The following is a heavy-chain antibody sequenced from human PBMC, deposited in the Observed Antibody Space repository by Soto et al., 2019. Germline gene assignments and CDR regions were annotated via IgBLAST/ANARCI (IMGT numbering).Heavy chain of an antibody. CDR3: ARDRAVAGSDHYYYGMDV. V-gene: IGHV3-13*01. CDR1: GFTFSSYD. D-gene: IGHD6-19*01. Sequence: GGSLRLSCAASGFTFSSYDMHWVRQATGKGLEWVSAIGTAGDTYYPGSVKGRFTISRENAKNSLYLQMNSLRAGDTAVYYCARDRAVAGSDHYYYGMDVWGQGTTVTVSS. J-gene: IGHJ6*02. CDR2: IGTAGDT.